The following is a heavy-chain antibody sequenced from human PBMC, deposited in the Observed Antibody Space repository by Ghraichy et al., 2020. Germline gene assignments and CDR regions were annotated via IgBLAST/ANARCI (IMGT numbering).Heavy chain of an antibody. Sequence: SETLSLTCAVYGGSFSGYYWSWIRQPPGKGLEWIGEINHSGSTNYNPSLKSRVTISVDTSKNQFSLKLSSVTAADTAVYYCARSYDFWSGSRPHYYYMDVWGKGTTVTVSS. CDR1: GGSFSGYY. CDR2: INHSGST. V-gene: IGHV4-34*01. CDR3: ARSYDFWSGSRPHYYYMDV. J-gene: IGHJ6*03. D-gene: IGHD3-3*01.